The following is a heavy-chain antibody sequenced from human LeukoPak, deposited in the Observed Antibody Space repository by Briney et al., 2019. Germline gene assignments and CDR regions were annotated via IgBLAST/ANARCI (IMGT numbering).Heavy chain of an antibody. J-gene: IGHJ4*02. V-gene: IGHV4-39*01. CDR3: VLMPGY. D-gene: IGHD2-2*01. CDR2: FYNSGST. Sequence: SETLSLTCTVSGGSISSSNYYWGWVRQPPGKGLEWIGSFYNSGSTYYNPSLKSRVTISVDTSKKQFSLRLTSVTAADTAVYYCVLMPGYWGQGILVAVSS. CDR1: GGSISSSNYY.